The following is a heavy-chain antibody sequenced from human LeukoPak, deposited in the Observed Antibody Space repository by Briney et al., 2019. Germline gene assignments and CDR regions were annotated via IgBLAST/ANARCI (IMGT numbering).Heavy chain of an antibody. V-gene: IGHV1-2*06. J-gene: IGHJ5*02. CDR2: INPNSGGT. CDR3: ARGYGSGSYKWFDP. Sequence: ASVKVSCKASGYTFTGYYMHWVRQAPGQGLEWMGRINPNSGGTNYAQKFQGRVTMTRDTSISTAYMELSRLRSDDTAVYYCARGYGSGSYKWFDPWGQGTLVTVSS. D-gene: IGHD3-10*01. CDR1: GYTFTGYY.